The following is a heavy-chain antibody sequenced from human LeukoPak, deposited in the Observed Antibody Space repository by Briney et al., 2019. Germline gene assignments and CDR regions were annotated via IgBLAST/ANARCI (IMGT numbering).Heavy chain of an antibody. CDR2: ISYDGSNK. CDR3: ARESFYENYFDY. CDR1: GFTFSSYA. J-gene: IGHJ4*02. Sequence: GGSLRLSCAASGFTFSSYAMHWVRQAPGKGLEWVAVISYDGSNKYYADSVKGRFTISRDDSKNTLYLQMNSLRAEDTAVYYCARESFYENYFDYWGQGTLVTVSS. V-gene: IGHV3-30*04. D-gene: IGHD5/OR15-5a*01.